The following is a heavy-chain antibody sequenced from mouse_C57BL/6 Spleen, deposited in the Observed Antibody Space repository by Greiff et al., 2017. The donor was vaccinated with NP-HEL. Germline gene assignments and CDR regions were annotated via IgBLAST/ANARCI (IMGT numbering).Heavy chain of an antibody. Sequence: EVKLVESGGGLVKPGGSLKLSCAASGFTFSDYGMHWVRQAPEKGLEWVAYISSGSSTIYYADTVKGRFTISRDNAKNTMFLQMTSLRSEDTAMYDCARRTTVVPYWYFDVWGTVTTVTVSS. V-gene: IGHV5-17*01. D-gene: IGHD1-1*01. CDR2: ISSGSSTI. CDR1: GFTFSDYG. CDR3: ARRTTVVPYWYFDV. J-gene: IGHJ1*03.